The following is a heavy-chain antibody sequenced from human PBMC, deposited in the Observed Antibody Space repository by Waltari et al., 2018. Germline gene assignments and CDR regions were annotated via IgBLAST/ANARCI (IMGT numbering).Heavy chain of an antibody. V-gene: IGHV4-38-2*01. CDR1: GYSISSGYY. D-gene: IGHD3-22*01. Sequence: QVQLQESGPGLVKPSETLSLTCAVSGYSISSGYYWGWIRQPPGKGLEWIGSIYHSGSTYYNPSLKSRVTISVDTSKNQFSLKLSSVTAADTAVYYCASYYDSSGTDAFDIWGQGTMVTVSS. CDR2: IYHSGST. CDR3: ASYYDSSGTDAFDI. J-gene: IGHJ3*02.